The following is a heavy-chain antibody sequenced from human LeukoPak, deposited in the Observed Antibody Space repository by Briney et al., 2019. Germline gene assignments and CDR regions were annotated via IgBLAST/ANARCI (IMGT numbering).Heavy chain of an antibody. CDR1: GFTFSSYD. J-gene: IGHJ6*03. D-gene: IGHD6-19*01. V-gene: IGHV3-13*01. CDR2: IGTAGDT. Sequence: PGGSLRLSCAASGFTFSSYDMHWVRQATGKGLEWVSAIGTAGDTYYPGSVKGRCTISRDNSKNTLYLQMNSLKTEDTALYYCTTDLQWLVLVGYQYYIDVWGKGTTVTVSS. CDR3: TTDLQWLVLVGYQYYIDV.